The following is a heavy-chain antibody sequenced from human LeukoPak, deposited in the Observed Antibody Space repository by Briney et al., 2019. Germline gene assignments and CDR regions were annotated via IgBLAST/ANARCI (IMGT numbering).Heavy chain of an antibody. Sequence: ASVKVSCKASGCTFTSYDINWVRQATGQGREWMGWMNPNSGKTGYAQKFQGRVTMTRNPSISTAYMELSSLRSEDTAVYYCARDDSGSYYFDYWGQGTLVTVSS. D-gene: IGHD1-26*01. CDR1: GCTFTSYD. V-gene: IGHV1-8*01. CDR3: ARDDSGSYYFDY. CDR2: MNPNSGKT. J-gene: IGHJ4*02.